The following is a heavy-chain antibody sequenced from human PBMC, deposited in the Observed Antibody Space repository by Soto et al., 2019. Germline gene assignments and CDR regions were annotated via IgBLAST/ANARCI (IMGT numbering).Heavy chain of an antibody. J-gene: IGHJ3*02. V-gene: IGHV4-34*01. Sequence: SETLSLTCAVYGGSFSGYYWSWIRQPPGKGLEWIGEINHSGSTNYNPSLKSRVTISVDTSKNQFSLKLSSVTAADTAVYYCARGGARSYYGSGRPTGLRAFDIWGQGTMVTVSS. CDR3: ARGGARSYYGSGRPTGLRAFDI. CDR2: INHSGST. CDR1: GGSFSGYY. D-gene: IGHD3-10*01.